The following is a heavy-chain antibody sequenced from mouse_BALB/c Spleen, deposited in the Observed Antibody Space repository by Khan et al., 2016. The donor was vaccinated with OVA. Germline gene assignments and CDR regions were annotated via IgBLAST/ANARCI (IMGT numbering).Heavy chain of an antibody. D-gene: IGHD3-3*01. Sequence: QVQLQQSGPGLVAPSQSLSITCTVSGFSLSRYSVHWVRQPPGKGLEWLGMIWVGGSTDYNSNLKSRLSISKDNSKSQVFLKMTSLQTDDTAMHYCARNRDGGSYWYFDVWGAGTTVTVSS. J-gene: IGHJ1*01. CDR3: ARNRDGGSYWYFDV. CDR1: GFSLSRYS. V-gene: IGHV2-6-4*01. CDR2: IWVGGST.